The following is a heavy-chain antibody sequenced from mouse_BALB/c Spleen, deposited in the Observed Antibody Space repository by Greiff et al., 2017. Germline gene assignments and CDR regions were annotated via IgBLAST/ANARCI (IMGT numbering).Heavy chain of an antibody. CDR1: GYTFTSYW. CDR3: ARDGPYWYFDV. D-gene: IGHD2-3*01. Sequence: VKLMESGAELARPGASVKLSCKASGYTFTSYWMQWVKQRPGQGLEWIGAIYPGDGDTRYTQKFKGKATLTADKSSSTAYMQLSSLASEDSAVYYCARDGPYWYFDVWGAGTTVTVSS. V-gene: IGHV1-87*01. J-gene: IGHJ1*01. CDR2: IYPGDGDT.